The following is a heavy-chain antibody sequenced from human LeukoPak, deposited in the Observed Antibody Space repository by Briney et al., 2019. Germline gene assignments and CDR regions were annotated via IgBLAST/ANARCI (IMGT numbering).Heavy chain of an antibody. V-gene: IGHV1-2*02. J-gene: IGHJ4*02. CDR1: GYTFTGYY. D-gene: IGHD3-22*01. CDR2: INPNSGGT. Sequence: ASVKVPCKASGYTFTGYYMHWVRQAPGQGLEWMGWINPNSGGTNYAQKFQGRVTMTRDTSISTAYMELSRLRSDDTAVYYCARDQVYYYDSSGYLSRAFDYWGQGTLVTVSS. CDR3: ARDQVYYYDSSGYLSRAFDY.